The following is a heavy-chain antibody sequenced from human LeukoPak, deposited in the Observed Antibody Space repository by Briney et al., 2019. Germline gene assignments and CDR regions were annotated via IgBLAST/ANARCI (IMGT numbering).Heavy chain of an antibody. CDR3: ARDQVSNDAFDI. CDR2: IKPDGSEK. Sequence: GGSLRLSCAASGFTFSSHWMSWVRQAAGKGLEWVANIKPDGSEKYYVDSVKGQFTISRDNAKNSLYLQMNSLRAEDTAVYYCARDQVSNDAFDIWGQGTMVTVSS. J-gene: IGHJ3*02. V-gene: IGHV3-7*03. D-gene: IGHD2-8*01. CDR1: GFTFSSHW.